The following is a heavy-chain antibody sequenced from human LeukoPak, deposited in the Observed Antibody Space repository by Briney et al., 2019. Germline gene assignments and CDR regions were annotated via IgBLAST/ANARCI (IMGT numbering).Heavy chain of an antibody. D-gene: IGHD1-26*01. Sequence: SETLSLTCTVSGGSISSHYWSWIRQPPGKGLEWIGYIYYSGSTNYNPSLKSRVTISVDTSKNQFSLKLSSVTAADTAVYYCARVGGSYYWYFDLWGRGTLVTASS. CDR2: IYYSGST. V-gene: IGHV4-59*11. CDR1: GGSISSHY. J-gene: IGHJ2*01. CDR3: ARVGGSYYWYFDL.